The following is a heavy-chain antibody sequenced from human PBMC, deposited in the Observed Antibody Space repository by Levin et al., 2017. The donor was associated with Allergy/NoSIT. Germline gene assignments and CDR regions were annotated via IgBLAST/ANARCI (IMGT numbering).Heavy chain of an antibody. CDR3: AKPAGTYSGNYYFDY. J-gene: IGHJ4*02. D-gene: IGHD1-26*01. CDR1: GFTFSSYG. V-gene: IGHV3-30*18. Sequence: GGSLRLYCAASGFTFSSYGMHWVRQAPGKGLEWVAVISYDGSNKYYADSVKGRFTISRDNSKNTLYLQMNSLRAEDTAVYYCAKPAGTYSGNYYFDYWGQGTLVTVSS. CDR2: ISYDGSNK.